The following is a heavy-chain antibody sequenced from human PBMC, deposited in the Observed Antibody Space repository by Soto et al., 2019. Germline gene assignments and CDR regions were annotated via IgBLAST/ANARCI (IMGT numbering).Heavy chain of an antibody. CDR3: ARLGSDYYYYMDV. CDR2: IYYSGRT. Sequence: SETLSLTCTVSGGSISSYYWSWIRQPPGKGLEWIGYIYYSGRTNYNPSLKSRVTISVDTSKNQFSLKLSSVTAADTAVYYCARLGSDYYYYMDVWGKGTTVTVSS. V-gene: IGHV4-59*08. D-gene: IGHD5-12*01. J-gene: IGHJ6*03. CDR1: GGSISSYY.